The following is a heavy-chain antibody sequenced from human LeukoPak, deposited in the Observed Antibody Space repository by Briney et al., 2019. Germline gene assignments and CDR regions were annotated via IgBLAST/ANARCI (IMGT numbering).Heavy chain of an antibody. V-gene: IGHV5-51*01. CDR1: GYSFTSYW. Sequence: GESLKISCKGSGYSFTSYWIGWVRQMPGKGLEWMGIIYPGDSDTRYSPSFQGQVTISADKSISTAYLQWSSLKASGTAMYYCALTDNYYYYGMDVWGQGTTVTVSS. CDR3: ALTDNYYYYGMDV. CDR2: IYPGDSDT. D-gene: IGHD1-20*01. J-gene: IGHJ6*02.